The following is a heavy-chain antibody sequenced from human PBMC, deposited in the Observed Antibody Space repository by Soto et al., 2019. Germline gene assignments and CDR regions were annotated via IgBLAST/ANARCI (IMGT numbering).Heavy chain of an antibody. V-gene: IGHV4-34*01. CDR1: GGSFSGYY. J-gene: IGHJ6*02. CDR3: ARGSGHYDFWSGYSPSSYYYGMDV. CDR2: INHSGST. D-gene: IGHD3-3*01. Sequence: PSETLSLTCAVYGGSFSGYYWSWIRQPPGKGLEWIGEINHSGSTNYNPSLKSRVTISVDTSKNQFSLKLSSVTAADTAVYYCARGSGHYDFWSGYSPSSYYYGMDVWGQGTTVTVSS.